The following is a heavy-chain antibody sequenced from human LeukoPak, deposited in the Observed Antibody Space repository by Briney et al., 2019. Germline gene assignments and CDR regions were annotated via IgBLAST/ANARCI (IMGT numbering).Heavy chain of an antibody. CDR3: ARATFGGFIDY. V-gene: IGHV3-48*03. CDR2: ISNSGSTK. CDR1: GFSFSSYE. J-gene: IGHJ4*02. Sequence: GGSLRLSCAASGFSFSSYEMNWVRQAPGKGLEWVSYISNSGSTKYYADSVKGRFTISRDNAKNSLYLQMNSLRAEDTAIYYCARATFGGFIDYWGQGTLVTVSS. D-gene: IGHD3-16*02.